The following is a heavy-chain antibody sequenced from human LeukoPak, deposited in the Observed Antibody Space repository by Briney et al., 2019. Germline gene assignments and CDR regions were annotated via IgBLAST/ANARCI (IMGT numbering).Heavy chain of an antibody. CDR2: IYPADSDT. CDR1: GYSFTNYW. Sequence: GESPKISCKGSGYSFTNYWIAWVRQMPGKGLEWMGIIYPADSDTRYSPSFQGQVTISADKSISTAYLQWSSLKASDTAIYYCARYTSGWFMQDYWGQGTLVTVSS. CDR3: ARYTSGWFMQDY. J-gene: IGHJ4*02. D-gene: IGHD6-19*01. V-gene: IGHV5-51*01.